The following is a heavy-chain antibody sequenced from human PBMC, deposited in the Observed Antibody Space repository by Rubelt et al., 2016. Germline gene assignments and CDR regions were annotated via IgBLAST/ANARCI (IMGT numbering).Heavy chain of an antibody. J-gene: IGHJ4*02. CDR3: AKDGGSYYGDY. D-gene: IGHD1-26*01. V-gene: IGHV3-48*01. Sequence: GGGLSKPGGSLSLSCAASGFTFSSYAMNWVRQAPGRGLEWVSYISATSTTIYSADSVKGRFTISRDNSKNTLYLQMNSLRAEDTAVYYCAKDGGSYYGDYWGQGTLVTVSS. CDR2: ISATSTTI. CDR1: GFTFSSYA.